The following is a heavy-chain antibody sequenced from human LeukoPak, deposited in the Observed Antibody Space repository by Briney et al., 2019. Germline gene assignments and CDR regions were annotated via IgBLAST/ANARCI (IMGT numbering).Heavy chain of an antibody. V-gene: IGHV4-59*01. Sequence: PSETLSLTCTVSGGSISGYYWSWIRQPPGKGLEWIGYIYYSGSTNYNPSLKSRVTISVDTSKNQFSLKLSSVTAADTAVYYCARARATAMVTGYYYGMDVWGQGTTVTVSS. J-gene: IGHJ6*02. D-gene: IGHD5-18*01. CDR3: ARARATAMVTGYYYGMDV. CDR2: IYYSGST. CDR1: GGSISGYY.